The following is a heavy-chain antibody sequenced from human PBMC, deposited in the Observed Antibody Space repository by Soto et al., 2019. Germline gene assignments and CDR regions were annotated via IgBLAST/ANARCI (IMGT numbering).Heavy chain of an antibody. J-gene: IGHJ4*02. V-gene: IGHV3-73*02. CDR3: ARQMDCTAGSCLTFDY. D-gene: IGHD2-15*01. CDR2: IRSKPNNYAT. CDR1: EFTFSDSA. Sequence: EVQLVESGGDLVKPGGSLKLSCAASEFTFSDSALHWVRQAPGKGLEWVGRIRSKPNNYATAYAASVKGRFTISRDDSKTTAYLQMNSLRAEDTAVYYCARQMDCTAGSCLTFDYWGQGTLVTVSS.